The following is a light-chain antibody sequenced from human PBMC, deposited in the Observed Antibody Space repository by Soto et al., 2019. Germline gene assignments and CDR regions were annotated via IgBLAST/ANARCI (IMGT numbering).Light chain of an antibody. V-gene: IGKV3-11*01. J-gene: IGKJ3*01. CDR1: QSVSSY. CDR3: QQRSNWVT. CDR2: EAS. Sequence: IMLTQSPVTLSFSPGERATLSCRASQSVSSYLAWYQQKPGQAPRLLIYEASNRATGIPARFSGSGSGTDFTLTISSLEPEDFAAYYCQQRSNWVTFGPGTKVDIK.